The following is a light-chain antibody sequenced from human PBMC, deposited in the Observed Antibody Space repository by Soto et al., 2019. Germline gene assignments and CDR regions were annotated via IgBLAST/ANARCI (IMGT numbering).Light chain of an antibody. CDR1: QSVSSN. Sequence: EIVMTQSPATLSVSPGERATLSCRASQSVSSNLAWYQQKPGQAPRLLIYGASTRATGIPARFSGSGSGTAFTLTISSLQSEDFAVYYCQQYNNWPMYTFRQGTKLEIK. J-gene: IGKJ2*01. V-gene: IGKV3-15*01. CDR2: GAS. CDR3: QQYNNWPMYT.